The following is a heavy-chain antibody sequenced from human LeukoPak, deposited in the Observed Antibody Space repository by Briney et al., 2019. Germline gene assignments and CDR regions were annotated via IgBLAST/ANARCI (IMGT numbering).Heavy chain of an antibody. J-gene: IGHJ6*02. V-gene: IGHV3-66*01. D-gene: IGHD3-9*01. CDR2: IYSGGST. CDR1: GFTVSSNY. CDR3: ARAPILRYFDWDYYGMDV. Sequence: GGSLRLSCAASGFTVSSNYMSWVRQAPGKGLEWVSVIYSGGSTYYADSVKGRFTISRDNSKNTLYLQMNSLRAEDTAVYYCARAPILRYFDWDYYGMDVWGQGTTVTVSS.